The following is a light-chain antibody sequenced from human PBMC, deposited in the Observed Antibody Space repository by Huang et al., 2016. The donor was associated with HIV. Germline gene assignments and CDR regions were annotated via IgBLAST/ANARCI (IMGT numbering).Light chain of an antibody. CDR2: GAS. Sequence: EIVLTQSPGTLSLSPGERATLSCRASQSVSSSYLAWYQQKPGQAPKLLIYGASSRATGSPDRFSGSGSGTDFTLTISRLEPEDFAVYYCQQYGSSVGTFGQGTKVEIK. CDR3: QQYGSSVGT. J-gene: IGKJ1*01. CDR1: QSVSSSY. V-gene: IGKV3-20*01.